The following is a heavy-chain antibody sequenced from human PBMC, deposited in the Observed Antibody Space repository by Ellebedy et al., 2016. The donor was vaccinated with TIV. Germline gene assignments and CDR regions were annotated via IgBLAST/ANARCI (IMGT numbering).Heavy chain of an antibody. Sequence: MPSETLSLTCAVSSVSISSNNWWCWVRQPPGKGLEWIGEIWHSGSTNYNPSLKSRVTISVDKSKNQFSLKLSSVTAADTAVYYCARLSGFLEWLSYNAPGWFDPWGQGTLVTVSS. D-gene: IGHD3-3*01. CDR2: IWHSGST. CDR1: SVSISSNNW. V-gene: IGHV4-4*02. CDR3: ARLSGFLEWLSYNAPGWFDP. J-gene: IGHJ5*02.